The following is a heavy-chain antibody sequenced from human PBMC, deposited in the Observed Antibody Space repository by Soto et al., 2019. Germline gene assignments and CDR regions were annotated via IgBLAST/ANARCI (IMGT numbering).Heavy chain of an antibody. CDR1: GYIFTSYW. J-gene: IGHJ5*02. Sequence: CKGSGYIFTSYWISLVRQMPGKVLEWMGRIDPSDSYTNYSPSFQGHVTISADKSISTDYLQWSSLNASDTVMYYFARQPPGENWFNNWGKRTRVTVS. V-gene: IGHV5-10-1*01. CDR2: IDPSDSYT. CDR3: ARQPPGENWFNN.